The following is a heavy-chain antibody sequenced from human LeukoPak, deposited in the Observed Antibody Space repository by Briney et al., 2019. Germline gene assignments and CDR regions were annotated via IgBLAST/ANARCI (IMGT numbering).Heavy chain of an antibody. CDR1: GYSFTSYW. Sequence: GESLKISCKGSGYSFTSYWIGWVRQMPGEGLEWMGIIYPGDSDTRYSPSFQGQVTISADKSISTAYLQWSSLKASDTAMYYCARHDRYFDWLLPFDYWGQGTLVTVSS. CDR2: IYPGDSDT. D-gene: IGHD3-9*01. CDR3: ARHDRYFDWLLPFDY. V-gene: IGHV5-51*01. J-gene: IGHJ4*02.